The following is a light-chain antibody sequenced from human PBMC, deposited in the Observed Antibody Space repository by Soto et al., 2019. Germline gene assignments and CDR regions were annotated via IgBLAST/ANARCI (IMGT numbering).Light chain of an antibody. CDR3: QQSYRYPHT. J-gene: IGKJ1*01. Sequence: DIQMTQSPSSLSASVGDRVTITCRASQTINTYLNWYQQRPGKVPKLLIYAASSLQSGVPSRFSGSGSGTDVTLTISSLQPEDFATYFCQQSYRYPHTFGQGTKVDIK. CDR1: QTINTY. V-gene: IGKV1-39*01. CDR2: AAS.